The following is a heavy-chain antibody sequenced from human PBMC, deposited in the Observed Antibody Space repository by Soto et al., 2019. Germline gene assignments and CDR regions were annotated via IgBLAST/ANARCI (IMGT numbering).Heavy chain of an antibody. V-gene: IGHV3-11*05. D-gene: IGHD6-13*01. CDR3: VRIIATAGGRRDFDL. CDR2: INSSSTYT. CDR1: GFTFSDYY. J-gene: IGHJ2*01. Sequence: QVQLVESGGGLVKPGGSLRLSCAASGFTFSDYYMSWIRRAPGKGLEWVSYINSSSTYTNYADSVKGRFTISTDNAKNTLYLQTNSLRAADTAVYYSVRIIATAGGRRDFDLWGRGTLVTVSS.